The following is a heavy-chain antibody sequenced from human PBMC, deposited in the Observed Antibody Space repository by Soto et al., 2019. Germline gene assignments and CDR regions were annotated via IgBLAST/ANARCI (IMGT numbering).Heavy chain of an antibody. Sequence: QVQLVESGGGVVQPGRSLRLSCAASGFTFSSYGMHWVRQAPGKGLEWVAVIWYDGSNKYYADSVKGRFTISRDNSKNTLYLQMHGLSAEHTAVYYCARDLCYCIGTRWRQYGMDVWGEGTTVTVSS. CDR1: GFTFSSYG. CDR2: IWYDGSNK. D-gene: IGHD2-15*01. CDR3: ARDLCYCIGTRWRQYGMDV. V-gene: IGHV3-33*01. J-gene: IGHJ6*04.